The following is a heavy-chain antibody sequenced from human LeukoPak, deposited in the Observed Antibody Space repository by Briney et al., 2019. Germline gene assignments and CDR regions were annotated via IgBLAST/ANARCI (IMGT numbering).Heavy chain of an antibody. CDR2: INHSGSI. CDR1: GGSFSGYY. CDR3: ARHKAPTLRFLEWSPNWYFDL. J-gene: IGHJ2*01. Sequence: SETLSLTCAVYGGSFSGYYWSWIRQPPGKGLEWIGEINHSGSINYNPSLKSRATISVDTSKNQFSLKLSSVTAADTAVYYCARHKAPTLRFLEWSPNWYFDLWGRGTLVTVSS. V-gene: IGHV4-34*01. D-gene: IGHD3-3*01.